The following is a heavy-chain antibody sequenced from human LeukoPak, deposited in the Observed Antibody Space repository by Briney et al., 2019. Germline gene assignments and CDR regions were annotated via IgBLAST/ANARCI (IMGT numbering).Heavy chain of an antibody. CDR1: GFTFSTYS. J-gene: IGHJ4*02. V-gene: IGHV3-48*01. D-gene: IGHD1-26*01. Sequence: PGGSLRLSCAASGFTFSTYSMNWVRQAPGKGLEWVSYISSSSSTIYYADSVKGRFTISRDNAKNSLYLQMNSLRAEDTAVYYCARSRPRVGFDYWGQGTLVTVSS. CDR2: ISSSSSTI. CDR3: ARSRPRVGFDY.